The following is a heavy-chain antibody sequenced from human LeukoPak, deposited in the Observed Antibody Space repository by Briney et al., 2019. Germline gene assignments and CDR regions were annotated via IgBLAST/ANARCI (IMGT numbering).Heavy chain of an antibody. CDR2: IYYSGST. D-gene: IGHD3-3*01. CDR3: ARVNDFWSGYFLFAFDI. Sequence: SETLSLTCTVSGGSMSDYYWSWIRQPAGKGLEWIGYIYYSGSTYYNPSLKSRVTISVDTSKNQFSLKLSSVTAADTAVYYCARVNDFWSGYFLFAFDIWGQGTMVTVSS. V-gene: IGHV4-59*12. CDR1: GGSMSDYY. J-gene: IGHJ3*02.